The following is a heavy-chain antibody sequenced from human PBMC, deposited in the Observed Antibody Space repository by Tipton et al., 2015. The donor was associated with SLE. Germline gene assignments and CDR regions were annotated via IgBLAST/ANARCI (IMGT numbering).Heavy chain of an antibody. D-gene: IGHD6-13*01. J-gene: IGHJ4*02. CDR1: GFTFSDYY. CDR2: ISSSSSYT. V-gene: IGHV3-11*06. CDR3: ARDRSSSWYFDY. Sequence: SLRLSCAASGFTFSDYYMSWIRQAPGKGLEWVSYISSSSSYTNYADSVKGRFTISRDNAKNSLYLQMDSLRAEDTAVYYCARDRSSSWYFDYWGQGTLVTVSS.